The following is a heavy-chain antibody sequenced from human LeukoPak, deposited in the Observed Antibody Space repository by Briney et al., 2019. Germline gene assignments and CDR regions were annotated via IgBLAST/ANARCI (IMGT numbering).Heavy chain of an antibody. CDR3: ARRLVLRFLEWDTRELDV. Sequence: TSETLSLTCAVYGGSFSGYYWSWIRQPPGKGLEWIGSIYYSGSTYYNPSLKSRVTISVDTSKNQFSLKLSSVTAADTAVYYCARRLVLRFLEWDTRELDVWGQGTTVTVSS. V-gene: IGHV4-34*01. D-gene: IGHD3-3*01. CDR1: GGSFSGYY. CDR2: IYYSGST. J-gene: IGHJ6*02.